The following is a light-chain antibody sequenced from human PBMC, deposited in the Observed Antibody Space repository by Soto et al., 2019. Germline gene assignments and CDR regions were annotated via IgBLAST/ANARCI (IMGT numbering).Light chain of an antibody. CDR1: QSVLHRSNGNTY. CDR2: CSS. J-gene: IGKJ3*01. Sequence: IVMTQSPDFLAVSLGERTTIKCRSSQSVLHRSNGNTYVAWYQQKPGQPPKLLIYCSSTRESGVPDRFSGSGSGTDFTLTVNSLQAEDAAVYYCQQYQSIPFTFGPGTKVHI. CDR3: QQYQSIPFT. V-gene: IGKV4-1*01.